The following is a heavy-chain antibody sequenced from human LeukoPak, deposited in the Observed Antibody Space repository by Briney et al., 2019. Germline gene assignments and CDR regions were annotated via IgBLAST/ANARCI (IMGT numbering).Heavy chain of an antibody. Sequence: PGESLRLSCAASVFTFSSYGLYWVRQAPGKGLEWVSTISSGGHIYYEDSVKGRFTISRDNAKNSLYLQMNSLRDEDTAVYYCGRDQDAGKYYYESSGYSHWGQGILVTVSS. CDR3: GRDQDAGKYYYESSGYSH. CDR2: ISSGGHI. J-gene: IGHJ4*02. CDR1: VFTFSSYG. V-gene: IGHV3-21*01. D-gene: IGHD3-22*01.